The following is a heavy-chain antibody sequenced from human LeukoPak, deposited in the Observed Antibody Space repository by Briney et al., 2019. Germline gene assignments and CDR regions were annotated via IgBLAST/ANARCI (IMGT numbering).Heavy chain of an antibody. J-gene: IGHJ5*02. Sequence: PSETLSLTCTVSGGSISSGSYYWSWIRQPAGKGLEWIGRIYTSGSTNYNPSLKSRVTISVDTSKNQFSLKLSSVTAADTAVYYCTKSYYYDSSGYNWFDPWGQGTLVTVSS. D-gene: IGHD3-22*01. CDR2: IYTSGST. CDR1: GGSISSGSYY. V-gene: IGHV4-61*02. CDR3: TKSYYYDSSGYNWFDP.